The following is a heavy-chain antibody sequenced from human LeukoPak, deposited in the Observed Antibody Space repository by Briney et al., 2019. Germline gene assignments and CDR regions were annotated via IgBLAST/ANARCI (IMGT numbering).Heavy chain of an antibody. Sequence: SETLSLTCAVYGGSFSGYYWSWIRQPPGKGLEWIGYIYYSGNTNYNPSLKSRVTISVDTSKNQFSLRLSSVTAADTAVYYCARCSGGSCSWFDPWGQGTLVTVSS. J-gene: IGHJ5*02. CDR1: GGSFSGYY. D-gene: IGHD2-15*01. V-gene: IGHV4-59*01. CDR2: IYYSGNT. CDR3: ARCSGGSCSWFDP.